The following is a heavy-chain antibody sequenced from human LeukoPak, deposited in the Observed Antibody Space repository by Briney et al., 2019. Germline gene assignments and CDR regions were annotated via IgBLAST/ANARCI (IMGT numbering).Heavy chain of an antibody. J-gene: IGHJ4*02. Sequence: GGSLRLSCAAYGFTVSNDYMSWVRQAPGKVLEWVSVIYKAGNTYYADSVKGRFTISRDNSKNTLYLQMNSLRAEDTAVYYCAKDVGSSWSYYFDYWGQGTLVTVSS. D-gene: IGHD6-13*01. CDR1: GFTVSNDY. CDR3: AKDVGSSWSYYFDY. V-gene: IGHV3-66*01. CDR2: IYKAGNT.